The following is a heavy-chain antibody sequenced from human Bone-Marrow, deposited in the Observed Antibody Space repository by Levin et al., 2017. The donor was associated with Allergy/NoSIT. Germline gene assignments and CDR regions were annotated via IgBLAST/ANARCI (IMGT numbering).Heavy chain of an antibody. CDR2: INTKNGDQ. J-gene: IGHJ4*02. CDR3: ARGNPFDY. V-gene: IGHV7-4-1*02. D-gene: IGHD1-14*01. Sequence: GASVKVSCKAFGYNLSRNAISWVRQAPGQGLEWMGWINTKNGDQRYAEGFTGRFAFSLDTSVNTAYLQISSLEVDDSAVYYCARGNPFDYWGQGTLVAVSS. CDR1: GYNLSRNA.